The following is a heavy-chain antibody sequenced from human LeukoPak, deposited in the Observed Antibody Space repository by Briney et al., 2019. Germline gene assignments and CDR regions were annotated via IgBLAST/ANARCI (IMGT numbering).Heavy chain of an antibody. CDR2: LYSTEST. J-gene: IGHJ4*02. CDR1: GASIRNSY. V-gene: IGHV4-59*08. D-gene: IGHD3-16*01. CDR3: ARHQRGIDS. Sequence: SETLSLTCTVSGASIRNSYWSWLRQPPGKGLEWIGYLYSTESTNYNPSLKSRVTTSGDTSKNQFSLRLSSLTAADTAVYYCARHQRGIDSWGQGTLVTVSS.